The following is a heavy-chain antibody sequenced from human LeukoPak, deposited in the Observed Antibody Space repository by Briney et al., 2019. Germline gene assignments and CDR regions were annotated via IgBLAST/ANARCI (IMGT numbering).Heavy chain of an antibody. D-gene: IGHD4-17*01. Sequence: SETLSLTCTVSGGSISSYYWSWIRQPPEEGLEWIGYIYYSGSTNYNPSLKSRVTISVDTSKNQFSLKLSSVTAADTAVYYCARDMYGALVGYWGQGTLVTVSS. CDR2: IYYSGST. V-gene: IGHV4-59*01. CDR1: GGSISSYY. J-gene: IGHJ4*02. CDR3: ARDMYGALVGY.